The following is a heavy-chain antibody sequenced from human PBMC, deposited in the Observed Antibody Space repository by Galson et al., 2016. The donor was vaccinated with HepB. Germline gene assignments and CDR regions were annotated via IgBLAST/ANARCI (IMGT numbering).Heavy chain of an antibody. V-gene: IGHV4-61*02. J-gene: IGHJ6*03. CDR2: RSTSGST. Sequence: TLSLTCTVSGGSISSGSYYWSWIRQPAGAGLEWIGRRSTSGSTNYNPPLKSRVTISVDTSKNQFSLKLISVAAADTAVYYCARESSRTSVKWRRYNYYYMDVWGKGTTVTVSS. D-gene: IGHD6-13*01. CDR1: GGSISSGSYY. CDR3: ARESSRTSVKWRRYNYYYMDV.